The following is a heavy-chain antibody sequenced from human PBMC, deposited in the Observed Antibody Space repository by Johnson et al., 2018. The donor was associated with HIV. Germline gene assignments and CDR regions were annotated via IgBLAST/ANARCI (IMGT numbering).Heavy chain of an antibody. D-gene: IGHD3-22*01. CDR1: GFTFSNYA. CDR2: IKQNGGEK. CDR3: ARGFVRISMILVADAFDM. J-gene: IGHJ3*02. Sequence: MLLVESGGGVVQPGSSLRLSCAASGFTFSNYAMHCVRQVPGKGLEWVANIKQNGGEKYYVDSVKGRFTISRDIAKNSLYLQMNSLRAEDTALYFCARGFVRISMILVADAFDMWGQGTMVTVSS. V-gene: IGHV3-7*03.